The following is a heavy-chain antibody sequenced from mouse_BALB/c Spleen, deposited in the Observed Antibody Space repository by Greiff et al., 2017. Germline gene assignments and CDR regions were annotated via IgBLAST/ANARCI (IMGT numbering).Heavy chain of an antibody. J-gene: IGHJ3*01. CDR3: ARGDSGAWFAY. V-gene: IGHV1-9*01. CDR1: GYTFSSYW. Sequence: VKLQESGAELMKPGASVKISCKATGYTFSSYWIEWVKQRPGHGLEWIGEILPGSGSINYNEKFKGKATFTADTSSNTAYMQLSSLTSEDSAVFYCARGDSGAWFAYWGQGTLVTVSA. CDR2: ILPGSGSI. D-gene: IGHD3-1*01.